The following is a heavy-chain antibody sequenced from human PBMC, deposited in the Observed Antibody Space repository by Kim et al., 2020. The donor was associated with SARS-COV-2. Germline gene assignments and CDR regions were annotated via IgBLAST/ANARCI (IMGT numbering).Heavy chain of an antibody. CDR1: GASLSSGGYY. CDR3: PRARTFDY. V-gene: IGHV4-31*03. J-gene: IGHJ4*02. CDR2: IYYNGGT. Sequence: SETLSLTCTVSGASLSSGGYYWSWIRQHPGKGLEWIGYIYYNGGTYYNPSLKSRVSISLDTSNNQLSLNLSSVTAADTAVYYCPRARTFDYWGQGTLVT.